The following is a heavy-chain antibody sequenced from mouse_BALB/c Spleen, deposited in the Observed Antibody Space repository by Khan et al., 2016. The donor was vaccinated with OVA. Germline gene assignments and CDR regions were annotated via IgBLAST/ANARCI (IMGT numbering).Heavy chain of an antibody. V-gene: IGHV14-3*02. CDR3: TRGAYNGLFDY. Sequence: VQLKQSGAEFVQPGASVKLSCTASGFNIKDTYMHWINQRPQQGLVWIGRIDPANGDVKYDPRFQDKATIAADASSNTAYLQLSSLTSEDTAVYNCTRGAYNGLFDYWGQGTLVTVSA. CDR1: GFNIKDTY. CDR2: IDPANGDV. J-gene: IGHJ3*01. D-gene: IGHD2-10*01.